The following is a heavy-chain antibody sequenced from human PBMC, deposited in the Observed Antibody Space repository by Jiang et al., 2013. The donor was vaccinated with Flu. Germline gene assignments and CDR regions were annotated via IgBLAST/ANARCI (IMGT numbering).Heavy chain of an antibody. V-gene: IGHV5-51*01. CDR3: AREGYSGYDYVGFDY. Sequence: GYSFTSYWIAWVRQMPGKGLEWMGIIFPGDSHTRYSPSFQGQVTISVDKSISTAYLQWSSLKASDTAMYYCAREGYSGYDYVGFDYWGQGTLVTVSS. D-gene: IGHD5-12*01. CDR1: GYSFTSYW. J-gene: IGHJ4*02. CDR2: IFPGDSHT.